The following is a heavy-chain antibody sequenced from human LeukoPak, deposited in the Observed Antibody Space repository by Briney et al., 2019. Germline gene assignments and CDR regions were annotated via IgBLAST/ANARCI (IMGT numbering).Heavy chain of an antibody. Sequence: GSSVKVSCKASGGTFSSYAISWVRQAPGQGLEWMGGIIPIFGTANYAQKFRGRVTITTDESTSTAYMELSSLRSEDTAVYYCARSEYSSGWDGFYYYMDVRGKGTTVTVSS. CDR1: GGTFSSYA. J-gene: IGHJ6*03. CDR3: ARSEYSSGWDGFYYYMDV. V-gene: IGHV1-69*05. CDR2: IIPIFGTA. D-gene: IGHD6-19*01.